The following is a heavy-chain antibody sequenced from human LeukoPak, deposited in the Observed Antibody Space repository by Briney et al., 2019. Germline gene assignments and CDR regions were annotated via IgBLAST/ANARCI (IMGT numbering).Heavy chain of an antibody. V-gene: IGHV4-30-2*01. J-gene: IGHJ2*01. CDR3: ARGNWYFDL. CDR1: GGSISSGGYF. Sequence: SETLSLTCAVSGGSISSGGYFWSWIRQPPGKGLEWIGFIYHSGSTSYNPSLKSRVTISVDSSKSRFSLKLSSVTAADTAVYYCARGNWYFDLWGRGTLVTVSS. CDR2: IYHSGST.